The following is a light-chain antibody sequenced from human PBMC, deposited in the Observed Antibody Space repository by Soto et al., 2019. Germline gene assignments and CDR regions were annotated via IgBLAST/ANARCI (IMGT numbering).Light chain of an antibody. CDR2: GPS. CDR3: QQYNNWPGT. J-gene: IGKJ2*01. CDR1: QSVSSN. V-gene: IGKV3-15*01. Sequence: EIVMTQSPATLSVSPGERATLSCRASQSVSSNLAWYQQKPGQAPRLLIYGPSTRATGIPATFSGSGSGTEFTLTISSLQSEDFAVYYCQQYNNWPGTFGQGTKLEIK.